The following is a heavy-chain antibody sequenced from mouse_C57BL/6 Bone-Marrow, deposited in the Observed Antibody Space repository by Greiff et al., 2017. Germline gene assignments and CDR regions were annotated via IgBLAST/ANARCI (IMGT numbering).Heavy chain of an antibody. CDR1: GFTFSSYT. CDR3: ARAGTRSGFAY. J-gene: IGHJ3*01. CDR2: ISDGGSYT. D-gene: IGHD3-3*01. Sequence: DVHLVESGGGLVKPGGSLKLSCAASGFTFSSYTMSWVRQTPEKRLEWVATISDGGSYTYYPDNVQGRFTIPRDNAKNTLYLQMSHLKSEEKASDYFARAGTRSGFAYWGQGTRVTVSA. V-gene: IGHV5-4*01.